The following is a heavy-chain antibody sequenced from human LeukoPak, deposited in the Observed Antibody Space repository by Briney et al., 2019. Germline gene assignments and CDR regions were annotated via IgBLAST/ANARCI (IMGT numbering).Heavy chain of an antibody. CDR1: GFTLSSYG. Sequence: GGSLRLSCAASGFTLSSYGMHWVRQAPGKGLEWVAVISNDGSNKNYADSVKGRSTISRDNSKTTLYLQMSSLRAEDTALYYCAKGCSSGSTCYIIDYWGQGTLVTVSS. CDR2: ISNDGSNK. J-gene: IGHJ4*02. CDR3: AKGCSSGSTCYIIDY. D-gene: IGHD2-15*01. V-gene: IGHV3-30*18.